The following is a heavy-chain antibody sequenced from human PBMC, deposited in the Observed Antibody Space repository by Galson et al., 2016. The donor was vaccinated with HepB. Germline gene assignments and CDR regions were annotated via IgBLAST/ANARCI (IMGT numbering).Heavy chain of an antibody. CDR3: ERHGYWNFDY. CDR1: GFTFSSSW. CDR2: IKTDGREK. Sequence: SLRLSCAASGFTFSSSWMGWARQAPGKGLEWEANIKTDGREKFYVDSVKGRFTVSRDDAENSLFLQMNNLRAEDTAVYYCERHGYWNFDYWGQGTLVTVSS. V-gene: IGHV3-7*01. D-gene: IGHD4-17*01. J-gene: IGHJ4*02.